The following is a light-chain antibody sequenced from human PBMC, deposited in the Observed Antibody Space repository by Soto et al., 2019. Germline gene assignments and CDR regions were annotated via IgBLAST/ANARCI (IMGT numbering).Light chain of an antibody. J-gene: IGKJ3*01. CDR2: DAS. Sequence: EIVMTQSPATLCVSPGERATLSCRASLGISTSLAWYQQKPGQAPRLLIYDASTRATGIPARFSGSGSGAEFTLTISSLQSEDFAVYYCQHYNHWPPEGTFGPGTRVDI. V-gene: IGKV3-15*01. CDR1: LGISTS. CDR3: QHYNHWPPEGT.